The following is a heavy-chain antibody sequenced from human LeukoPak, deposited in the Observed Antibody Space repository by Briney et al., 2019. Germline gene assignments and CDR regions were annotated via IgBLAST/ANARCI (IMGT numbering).Heavy chain of an antibody. CDR1: GGSISSYY. CDR3: ARDSEPYDFWSGYAPHWFDP. CDR2: IYYSGST. Sequence: SETLSLTCTVSGGSISSYYWSWIRQPPGKGLEWIGYIYYSGSTNYNPSLKSRVTISVDTSKNQFSLKLSSVTAADTAVYYRARDSEPYDFWSGYAPHWFDPWGQGTLVTVSS. V-gene: IGHV4-59*01. D-gene: IGHD3-3*01. J-gene: IGHJ5*02.